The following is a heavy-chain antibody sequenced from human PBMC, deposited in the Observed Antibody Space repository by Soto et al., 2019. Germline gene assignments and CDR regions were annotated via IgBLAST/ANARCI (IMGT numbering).Heavy chain of an antibody. CDR2: ISYDGSNK. CDR1: GFTFRISG. CDR3: AKEISPAYYDFWSGTYYGMDV. Sequence: PAGSMKLSCAASGFTFRISGMHWVRRDPGKGLEWVAVISYDGSNKYYADSVKGRFTISRDNSKNTLYLQMNSLRAEDTAVYYCAKEISPAYYDFWSGTYYGMDVWGQGTTVTVSS. J-gene: IGHJ6*02. D-gene: IGHD3-3*01. V-gene: IGHV3-30*18.